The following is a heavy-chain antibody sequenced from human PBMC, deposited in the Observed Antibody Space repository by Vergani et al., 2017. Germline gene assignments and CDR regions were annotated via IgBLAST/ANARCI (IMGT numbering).Heavy chain of an antibody. V-gene: IGHV1-24*01. Sequence: QVQLVQSGAEVKKPGASVKVSCKVSGYTLTELSMHWVRQAPGKGLEWMGGFDPEDGETIYAQKFQGRVTITADESTSTAYMELSSLRSEDTAVYYCASGEYYDSGRQDAFDIWGQGTMVTVSS. CDR1: GYTLTELS. J-gene: IGHJ3*02. D-gene: IGHD3-22*01. CDR3: ASGEYYDSGRQDAFDI. CDR2: FDPEDGET.